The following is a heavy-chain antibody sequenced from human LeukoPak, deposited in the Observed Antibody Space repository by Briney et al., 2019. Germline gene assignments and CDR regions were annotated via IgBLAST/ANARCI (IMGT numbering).Heavy chain of an antibody. Sequence: PSETLSLTCTVSGGSISSSYWSWIRQPPGRGLEWIGYTSHSGSTNYKPSLKSRVSISVDTSNNQFSLQLTSVPAADTAMYYCARGYYDAKVDSNPFDIWGQGTMVTVSS. V-gene: IGHV4-59*01. D-gene: IGHD4/OR15-4a*01. CDR1: GGSISSSY. CDR3: ARGYYDAKVDSNPFDI. CDR2: TSHSGST. J-gene: IGHJ3*02.